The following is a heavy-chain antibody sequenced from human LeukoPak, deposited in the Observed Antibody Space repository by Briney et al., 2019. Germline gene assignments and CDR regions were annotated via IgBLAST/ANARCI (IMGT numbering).Heavy chain of an antibody. D-gene: IGHD1-7*01. J-gene: IGHJ5*02. CDR1: GGSISSGSYY. V-gene: IGHV4-61*01. CDR2: IYYSGGT. Sequence: SETLSLTCTVSGGSISSGSYYWSWIRQPPGKGLEWIGYIYYSGGTNYNPSLKSRVTISVDTSKNQFSLKLSSVTAADTAVYYCARAGGTTSWFDPWGQGTLVTVSS. CDR3: ARAGGTTSWFDP.